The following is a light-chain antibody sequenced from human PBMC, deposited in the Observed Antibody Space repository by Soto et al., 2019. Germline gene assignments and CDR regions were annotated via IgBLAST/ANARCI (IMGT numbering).Light chain of an antibody. J-gene: IGKJ1*01. V-gene: IGKV1-5*01. Sequence: DIQMTQSPSTLSATAGDRVTITCRASQSISSWLAWYQQKPGKAPKLLIYDASSLESGVPSRFSGSGSGTEFTLTISSLQPDDFATYYCQQYNSMWTFGQGTKVDIK. CDR1: QSISSW. CDR2: DAS. CDR3: QQYNSMWT.